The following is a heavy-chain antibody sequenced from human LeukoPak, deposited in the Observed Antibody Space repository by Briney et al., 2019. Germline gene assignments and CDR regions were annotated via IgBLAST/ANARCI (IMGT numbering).Heavy chain of an antibody. V-gene: IGHV4-31*03. Sequence: PSETLSLTCTVSGGSISSGGYYWTWIRQHPGKGLEWIGYIYYSGSTYYNPSLKSRVTISVDTSKNQFSLRLSSVTAADTAVYYCARGSGYDQSDFDSWGQGTLVTVSS. J-gene: IGHJ4*02. D-gene: IGHD3-22*01. CDR2: IYYSGST. CDR3: ARGSGYDQSDFDS. CDR1: GGSISSGGYY.